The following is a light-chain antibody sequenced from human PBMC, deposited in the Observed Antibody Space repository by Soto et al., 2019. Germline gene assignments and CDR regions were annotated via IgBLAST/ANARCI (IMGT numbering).Light chain of an antibody. J-gene: IGKJ5*01. V-gene: IGKV3-20*01. CDR1: QTVDDSH. Sequence: EIALKHSPGTVSPSPLYRPALSCRASQTVDDSHLAWYQLRPGQVPRLLIYGASTRATGIPDRFSGSGSGRDFSLTIRGLKPEDFAVYFCQQDRMSTGRFAQGTLLDIK. CDR2: GAS. CDR3: QQDRMSTGR.